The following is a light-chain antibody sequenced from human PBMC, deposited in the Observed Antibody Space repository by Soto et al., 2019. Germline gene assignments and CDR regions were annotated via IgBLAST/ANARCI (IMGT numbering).Light chain of an antibody. CDR2: GAS. Sequence: EIVMTQSPATLSVSPGERATLSCRASQSVSSNLAWYQQKPGQAPRLLIYGASTRATGIPARFSGSGSGTEFTLTLSSLQSEDFAVYYCQQYNNWQRTFGQGTKVEIK. CDR3: QQYNNWQRT. CDR1: QSVSSN. V-gene: IGKV3-15*01. J-gene: IGKJ1*01.